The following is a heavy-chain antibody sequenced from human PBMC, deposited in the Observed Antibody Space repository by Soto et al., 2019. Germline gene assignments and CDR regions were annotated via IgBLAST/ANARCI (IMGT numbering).Heavy chain of an antibody. J-gene: IGHJ4*02. Sequence: QVQLVESGGGVVQPGRSLRLSCAASGFTFSSYAMHWVRQAPGKGLEWVAVISYDGSNKYYADSVKGRFTISRDNSKNRLYLQMNSLRAEDTAVYFCAGNDGFWFADYWGQGTLVTVSS. CDR3: AGNDGFWFADY. CDR1: GFTFSSYA. V-gene: IGHV3-30-3*01. CDR2: ISYDGSNK. D-gene: IGHD3-3*01.